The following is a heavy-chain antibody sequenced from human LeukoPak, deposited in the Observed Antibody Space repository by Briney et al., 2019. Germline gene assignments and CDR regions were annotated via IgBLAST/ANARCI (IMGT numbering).Heavy chain of an antibody. CDR2: IKQDGSEK. V-gene: IGHV3-7*01. Sequence: GGSLRLSRAASGFTFSSYWMSWVRQAPGKGLEWVANIKQDGSEKYYVDSVKGRFTISRDNAKNSLYLQMNSLRAEDTAVYYCAREPVLYYCYYYGMDVWGQGTTVTVSS. CDR1: GFTFSSYW. CDR3: AREPVLYYCYYYGMDV. J-gene: IGHJ6*02.